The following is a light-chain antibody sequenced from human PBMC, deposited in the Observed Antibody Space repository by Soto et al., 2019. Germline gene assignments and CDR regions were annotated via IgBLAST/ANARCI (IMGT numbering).Light chain of an antibody. CDR2: GAS. J-gene: IGKJ1*01. V-gene: IGKV3-15*01. CDR3: QQYSGWPRT. CDR1: QSVDIN. Sequence: EIVLTQSPATLSVSPGERVTLSCRASQSVDINLAWYQQKPGQAPRLLIYGASTRATDMPGRFRGSGAGAEFTLTISSLQSDDSAVYYCQQYSGWPRTFGQGTKVEIK.